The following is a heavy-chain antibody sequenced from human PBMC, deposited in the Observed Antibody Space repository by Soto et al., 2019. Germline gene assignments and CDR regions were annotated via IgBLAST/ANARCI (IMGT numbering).Heavy chain of an antibody. CDR2: INVSGST. V-gene: IGHV4-34*01. CDR1: GQSFSGHS. CDR3: ARGSGIVALPGELEDVKYDY. J-gene: IGHJ4*02. Sequence: QVQLQQWGAGLVKPSETLSLSCAVYGQSFSGHSWAWIRQPPGKGLEWIGEINVSGSTYYNPSLKSRVTISTATSKNQFSLKLSSVSAADTAAYFCARGSGIVALPGELEDVKYDYWGQGTLVNVSS. D-gene: IGHD1-1*01.